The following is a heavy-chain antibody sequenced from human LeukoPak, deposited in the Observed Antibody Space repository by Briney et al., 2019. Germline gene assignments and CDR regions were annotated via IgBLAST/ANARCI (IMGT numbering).Heavy chain of an antibody. CDR2: INPNSGGT. D-gene: IGHD3-10*01. V-gene: IGHV1-2*02. J-gene: IGHJ3*02. CDR1: GYTFTGYY. Sequence: ASVKVSCKASGYTFTGYYMHWVRQAPGQGLEWMGWINPNSGGTNYAQKFQGRVTMTRDTSISTVYMELSRLRSDDTAVYYCARDAQYYGSGREGAFDIWGQGTMVTVSS. CDR3: ARDAQYYGSGREGAFDI.